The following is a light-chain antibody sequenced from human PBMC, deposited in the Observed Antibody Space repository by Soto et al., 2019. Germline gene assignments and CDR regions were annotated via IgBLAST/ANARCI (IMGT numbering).Light chain of an antibody. CDR3: GTWDSSLSAWV. Sequence: QSVLTQPPSVSAAPGQKVTISRSGSSSNIGNDYVSWYQQLPGTAPKLLISANDKRPSGIPDRFSGSKSGTSATLGITGLQTGDEADYYCGTWDSSLSAWVFGGGTKLTVL. CDR1: SSNIGNDY. CDR2: AND. J-gene: IGLJ3*02. V-gene: IGLV1-51*02.